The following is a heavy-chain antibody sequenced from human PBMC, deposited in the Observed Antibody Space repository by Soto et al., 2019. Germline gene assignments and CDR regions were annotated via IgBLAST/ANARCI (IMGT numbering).Heavy chain of an antibody. D-gene: IGHD5-12*01. CDR1: GFTFSSYA. J-gene: IGHJ6*02. CDR2: ISGSGGST. V-gene: IGHV3-23*01. CDR3: TTVGIQWHYYYGMDV. Sequence: EVQLLESGGGLVQPGGSLRLSCAASGFTFSSYAMSWVRQAPGKGLEWVSAISGSGGSTYYADSVKGRFTISRDNSKNTLYLQMNSLRAEDTAVYYCTTVGIQWHYYYGMDVWGQGTTVTVSS.